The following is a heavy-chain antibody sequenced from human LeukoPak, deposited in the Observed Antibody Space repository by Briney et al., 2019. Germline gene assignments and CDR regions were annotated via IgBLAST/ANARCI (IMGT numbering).Heavy chain of an antibody. CDR2: IWYDGTNK. CDR1: GITFSSYG. CDR3: ARDHYGGYAYSDY. V-gene: IGHV3-33*01. D-gene: IGHD5-12*01. J-gene: IGHJ4*02. Sequence: GGSLRLSCAASGITFSSYGMHWVRQAPGKGLEWVAVIWYDGTNKYYADSVKGRFTISRDNSKNTLYLQMNSLRAEDTAVYYCARDHYGGYAYSDYWGQGALVIVSS.